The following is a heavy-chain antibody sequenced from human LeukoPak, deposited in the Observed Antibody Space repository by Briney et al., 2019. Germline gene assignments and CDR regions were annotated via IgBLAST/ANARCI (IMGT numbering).Heavy chain of an antibody. J-gene: IGHJ3*02. CDR3: ARRKQQLVQLGDAFDI. Sequence: SETLSLTCTVSGGSISSYYWSWIRQPPGKGLEWIGYIYYSGSTNHNPSLKSRVTISVDTSKNQFSLKLSSVTAADTAVYYCARRKQQLVQLGDAFDIWGQGTMVTVSS. CDR1: GGSISSYY. V-gene: IGHV4-59*08. D-gene: IGHD6-13*01. CDR2: IYYSGST.